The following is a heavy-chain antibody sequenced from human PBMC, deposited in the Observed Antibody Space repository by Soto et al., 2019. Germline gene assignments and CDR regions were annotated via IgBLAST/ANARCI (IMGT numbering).Heavy chain of an antibody. CDR2: IWYGGSNK. CDR1: EVQFIGYC. Sequence: LRHSWGVAEVQFIGYCMRRISNPPGKGLEWVAVIWYGGSNKYYADSVTGRFTISRDNSDNTLYLQMSSLRAEDTAVYYCARDGARQYYFDSWGQGTLVSVSS. J-gene: IGHJ4*02. D-gene: IGHD3-10*01. CDR3: ARDGARQYYFDS. V-gene: IGHV3-33*01.